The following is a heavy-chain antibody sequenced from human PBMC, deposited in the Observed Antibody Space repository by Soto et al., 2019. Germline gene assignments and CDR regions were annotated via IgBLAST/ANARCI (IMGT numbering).Heavy chain of an antibody. Sequence: SETLSLTCSVSGGSVRSGNYYWSWIRQPPGKGLEWIGYVYFSGSTNYNPSLKSRVTISVDTSKNQFSLKLSPVTAADTAVYYCARHGGVGYYGSGRPSTAYYFDYWGQGTLVTVSS. J-gene: IGHJ4*02. CDR3: ARHGGVGYYGSGRPSTAYYFDY. CDR2: VYFSGST. V-gene: IGHV4-61*01. D-gene: IGHD3-10*01. CDR1: GGSVRSGNYY.